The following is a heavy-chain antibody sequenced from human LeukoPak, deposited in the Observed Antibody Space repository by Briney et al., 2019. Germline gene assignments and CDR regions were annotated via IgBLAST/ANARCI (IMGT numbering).Heavy chain of an antibody. CDR3: AIHIVVVPAAKKKNWFDP. V-gene: IGHV4-34*01. D-gene: IGHD2-2*01. Sequence: PETLSLTCAVYGGSFSGYYWSWIRQPPGKGLEWIGEINHSGSTNYNPSLKSRVTISVDTSKNQLSLKLSSVTAADTAVYYCAIHIVVVPAAKKKNWFDPWGQGTLVTVSS. CDR1: GGSFSGYY. CDR2: INHSGST. J-gene: IGHJ5*02.